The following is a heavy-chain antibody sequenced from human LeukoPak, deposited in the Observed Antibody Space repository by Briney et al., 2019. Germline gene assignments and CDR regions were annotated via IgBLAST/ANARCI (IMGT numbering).Heavy chain of an antibody. J-gene: IGHJ3*02. D-gene: IGHD3-10*01. Sequence: GGSLRLSCAASGFTFSSYSMNWVRQAPGKGLEWVSSISSSSSYIYYADSVKGRFTISRDNAKNSLYLQMNSLRAEDTAVYCCAREIAGWVTMVRGVKNAFDIWGQGTMVTVSS. CDR1: GFTFSSYS. CDR2: ISSSSSYI. CDR3: AREIAGWVTMVRGVKNAFDI. V-gene: IGHV3-21*01.